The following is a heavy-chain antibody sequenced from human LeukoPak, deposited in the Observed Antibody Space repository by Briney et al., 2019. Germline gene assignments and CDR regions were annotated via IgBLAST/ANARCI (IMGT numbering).Heavy chain of an antibody. CDR3: ARGLNYYGISGYLPTGY. CDR1: GFTFSSYW. V-gene: IGHV3-7*01. CDR2: IKQDGSEK. Sequence: GGSLRLSCAASGFTFSSYWMSWVRQAPGKGLEWVANIKQDGSEKYYVDSVKGRFTISRDNAKNSLYLQMNSLRAEDTAVYYCARGLNYYGISGYLPTGYWGQGTLVTVSS. D-gene: IGHD3-22*01. J-gene: IGHJ4*02.